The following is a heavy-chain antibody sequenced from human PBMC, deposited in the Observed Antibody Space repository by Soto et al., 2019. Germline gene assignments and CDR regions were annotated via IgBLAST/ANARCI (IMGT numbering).Heavy chain of an antibody. CDR2: IKSKTDGGTT. Sequence: GGSLRLSCAASGFTFSNAWMSWVRQAPGKGLEWVGRIKSKTDGGTTDYAAPVKGRFTISRDDSKNALYLQMNSLKTEDTAVYYCTTARGPSRSGSWYVHYYYYGMDVWGQGTTVTVSS. CDR1: GFTFSNAW. D-gene: IGHD6-13*01. V-gene: IGHV3-15*01. CDR3: TTARGPSRSGSWYVHYYYYGMDV. J-gene: IGHJ6*02.